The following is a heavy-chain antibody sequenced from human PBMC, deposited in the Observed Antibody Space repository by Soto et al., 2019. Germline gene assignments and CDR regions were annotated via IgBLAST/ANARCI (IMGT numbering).Heavy chain of an antibody. D-gene: IGHD3-10*01. CDR1: GIPVSSNY. CDR2: LRSGGDT. J-gene: IGHJ6*02. V-gene: IGHV3-53*04. Sequence: EVQLVESGGGLVQPGGSLRLSCVASGIPVSSNYMTWVRQAPGKGLEWVSVLRSGGDTYYADSVKGRFTISRHDSTNTLFIQMNSRTAEDTAVYYWARDGPYYYASRMDVWGQGTTVTVSS. CDR3: ARDGPYYYASRMDV.